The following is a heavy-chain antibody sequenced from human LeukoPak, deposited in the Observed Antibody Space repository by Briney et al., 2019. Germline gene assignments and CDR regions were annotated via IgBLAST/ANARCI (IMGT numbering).Heavy chain of an antibody. D-gene: IGHD3-3*01. Sequence: KVSCKASGYSFTNYWIGWVRQMPGKGLEWVGIIYPGDSDTRYTPSLQGQVTMSADKSISTAYLQWSSLKASDTAIYYCAVEVVTSGFDAFDFWGQGTMVTVSS. CDR2: IYPGDSDT. V-gene: IGHV5-51*01. CDR1: GYSFTNYW. CDR3: AVEVVTSGFDAFDF. J-gene: IGHJ3*01.